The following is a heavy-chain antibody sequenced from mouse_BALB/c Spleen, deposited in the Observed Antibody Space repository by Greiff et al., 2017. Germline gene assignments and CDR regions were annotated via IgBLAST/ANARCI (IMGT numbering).Heavy chain of an antibody. CDR2: ISSGGST. CDR1: GFSFSSYA. J-gene: IGHJ4*01. Sequence: EVHLVESGGGLVKPGGSLKLSCAASGFSFSSYAMSWVRQTPEKRLEWVASISSGGSTYYPDSVKGRFTISRDNARNILYLQMSSLRSEDTAMYYCARGGNYDYYYAIDYWGQGTSVTVSS. V-gene: IGHV5-6-5*01. D-gene: IGHD2-1*01. CDR3: ARGGNYDYYYAIDY.